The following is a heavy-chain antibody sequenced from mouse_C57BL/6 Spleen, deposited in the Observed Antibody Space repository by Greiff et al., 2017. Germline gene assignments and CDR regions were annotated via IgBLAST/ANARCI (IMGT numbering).Heavy chain of an antibody. D-gene: IGHD2-2*01. CDR2: INPSNGGT. J-gene: IGHJ4*01. V-gene: IGHV1-53*01. CDR1: GYTFTSYW. CDR3: ARWGYHGYYAMDY. Sequence: QVQLQQPGTELVKPGASVKLSCKASGYTFTSYWMHWVKQRPGQGLEWIGNINPSNGGTNYNEKFKSKATLAVDKSSSTAYMQLSSLTSEDSAVYYCARWGYHGYYAMDYWGQGTSVTVSS.